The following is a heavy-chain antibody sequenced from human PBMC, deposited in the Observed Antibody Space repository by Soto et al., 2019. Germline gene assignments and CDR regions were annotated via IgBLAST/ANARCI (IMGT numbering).Heavy chain of an antibody. CDR3: AKGGSGNYLTYYYYYGMDV. Sequence: GSLRLSCEASGFTFRNNGMHWVRQVPGKGLEWVAVISYDGNNKYYADSVKGRFTISRDNSKNTVYLQMNNLRAEDTAMYYCAKGGSGNYLTYYYYYGMDVWGQGTTVTVS. V-gene: IGHV3-30*18. CDR2: ISYDGNNK. D-gene: IGHD3-22*01. J-gene: IGHJ6*02. CDR1: GFTFRNNG.